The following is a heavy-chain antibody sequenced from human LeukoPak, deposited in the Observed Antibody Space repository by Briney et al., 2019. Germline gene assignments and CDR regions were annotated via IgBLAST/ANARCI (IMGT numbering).Heavy chain of an antibody. J-gene: IGHJ6*02. Sequence: ASVKVSSKASGYTFTSYYMHWVRQAPGQGLEWMGIINPSGGSTSYAQKFQGRVTMTRDTSTSTVYMELSSLRSEDTAVYYCARDVSSNGGMDVWGQGTTVTVSS. V-gene: IGHV1-46*01. CDR1: GYTFTSYY. D-gene: IGHD2-8*01. CDR3: ARDVSSNGGMDV. CDR2: INPSGGST.